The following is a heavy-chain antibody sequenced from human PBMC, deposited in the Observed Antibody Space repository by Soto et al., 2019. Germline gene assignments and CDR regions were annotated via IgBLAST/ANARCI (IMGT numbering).Heavy chain of an antibody. CDR3: AKGQYTTSSSRFDP. Sequence: GGSLRLSCAASGFTLSSYVMTWVRQAPGKGLEWVSGITGGGGSTYYADSVKGRFTISRDNSKNTLYLQMNSLRAEDTAIYYCAKGQYTTSSSRFDPWGQGTLVTVSS. CDR1: GFTLSSYV. J-gene: IGHJ5*02. D-gene: IGHD6-6*01. CDR2: ITGGGGST. V-gene: IGHV3-23*01.